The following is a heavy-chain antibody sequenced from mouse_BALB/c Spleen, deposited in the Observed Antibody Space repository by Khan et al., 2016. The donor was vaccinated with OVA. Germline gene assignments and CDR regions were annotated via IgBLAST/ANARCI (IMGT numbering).Heavy chain of an antibody. J-gene: IGHJ3*01. D-gene: IGHD1-1*02. Sequence: EVELVESGGDLVKTGGSLKLSCAASGFTFSTYGMSWVRQTPDKRLEWVTTISSGGHYTYYIDSVKGRFTISRDNAENILYLLMTSLRSEDTAMYYCARLAYYYNSEGFAYWGQGTLVTVSA. CDR2: ISSGGHYT. CDR3: ARLAYYYNSEGFAY. V-gene: IGHV5-6*01. CDR1: GFTFSTYG.